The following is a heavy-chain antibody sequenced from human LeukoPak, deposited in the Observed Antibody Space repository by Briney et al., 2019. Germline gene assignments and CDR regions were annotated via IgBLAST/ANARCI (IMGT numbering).Heavy chain of an antibody. D-gene: IGHD3-22*01. V-gene: IGHV1-2*04. Sequence: ASVKVSCKASGYTFTGYYIHWVRQAPGQGLEWMGWINPHSGGTNYAQKFQGWVTMTRDTSISTAYMELSRLRSDDTAVYYCAREGDSSGYYPPFLGYWGQGTLVTVSS. CDR2: INPHSGGT. CDR3: AREGDSSGYYPPFLGY. CDR1: GYTFTGYY. J-gene: IGHJ4*02.